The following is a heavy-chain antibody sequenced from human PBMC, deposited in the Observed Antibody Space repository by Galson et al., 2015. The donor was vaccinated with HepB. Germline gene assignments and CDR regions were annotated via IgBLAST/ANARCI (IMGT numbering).Heavy chain of an antibody. CDR1: GFTFSSYW. CDR3: ASQTSGSYDSAFDI. D-gene: IGHD1-26*01. CDR2: IKQDGSEK. Sequence: SLRLSCAASGFTFSSYWMSWVRQAPGKGLEWVANIKQDGSEKYYVDSVKGRFTISRDNAKNSLYLQMNSLRAEDTAVYYCASQTSGSYDSAFDIWGQGTMVTVSS. J-gene: IGHJ3*02. V-gene: IGHV3-7*03.